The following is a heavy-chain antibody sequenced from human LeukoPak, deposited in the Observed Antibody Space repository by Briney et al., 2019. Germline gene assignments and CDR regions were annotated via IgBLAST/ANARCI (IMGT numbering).Heavy chain of an antibody. V-gene: IGHV3-30*03. CDR3: ARGKHRRLWFGPPYYYYYMDV. CDR1: GFTFSSYG. D-gene: IGHD3-10*01. Sequence: GGSLRLPCAASGFTFSSYGMHWVRQAPGKGLEWVAVISYDGSNKYYADSVKGRFTISRDNSKNTLYLQMNSLRSEDTAVYYCARGKHRRLWFGPPYYYYYMDVWGKGTTVTISS. CDR2: ISYDGSNK. J-gene: IGHJ6*03.